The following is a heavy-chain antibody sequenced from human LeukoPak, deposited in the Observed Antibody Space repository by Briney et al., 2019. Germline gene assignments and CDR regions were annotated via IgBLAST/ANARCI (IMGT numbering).Heavy chain of an antibody. J-gene: IGHJ4*02. CDR2: ITDSASTI. V-gene: IGHV3-11*01. CDR1: GFTFSDYH. Sequence: GGSLRLSCAASGFTFSDYHMSWIRQAPGKGLEWVSYITDSASTIYYADSVKGRFTISRDNAKNSTFLQMNSLRAEGTAVHYCARGRGAVSYWGQGTLVTVSS. D-gene: IGHD3-10*01. CDR3: ARGRGAVSY.